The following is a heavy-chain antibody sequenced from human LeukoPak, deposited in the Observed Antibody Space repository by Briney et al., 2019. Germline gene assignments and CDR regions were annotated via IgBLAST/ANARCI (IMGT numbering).Heavy chain of an antibody. V-gene: IGHV3-48*02. CDR1: GFTFSSHS. CDR2: IISSSTTI. D-gene: IGHD4-23*01. CDR3: ARDRGAHDNGGYFDF. J-gene: IGHJ4*02. Sequence: GGALRLSCAASGFTFSSHSMNWVRQAAGKGLEWVSFIISSSTTIYYADSVKGRFTISRDNAKNSLYLQMNSLRDEDTAVYYCARDRGAHDNGGYFDFWGQGTLVTVSS.